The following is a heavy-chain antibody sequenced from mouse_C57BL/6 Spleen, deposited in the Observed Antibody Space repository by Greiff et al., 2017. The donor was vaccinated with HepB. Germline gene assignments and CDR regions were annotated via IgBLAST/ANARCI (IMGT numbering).Heavy chain of an antibody. D-gene: IGHD3-2*02. V-gene: IGHV1-66*01. CDR1: GYSFTSYY. Sequence: VMLVESGPELVKPGASVKISCKASGYSFTSYYIHWVKQRPGQGLEWIGWIYPGSGNTKYNEKFKGKATLTADTSSSTAYMQLSSLTSEDSAVYYCARERGSSGSMDYWGQGTSVTVSS. CDR2: IYPGSGNT. J-gene: IGHJ4*01. CDR3: ARERGSSGSMDY.